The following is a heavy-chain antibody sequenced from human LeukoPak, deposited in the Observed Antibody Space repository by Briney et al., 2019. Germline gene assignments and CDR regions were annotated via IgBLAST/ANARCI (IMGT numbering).Heavy chain of an antibody. J-gene: IGHJ4*02. CDR2: IYHTGST. CDR1: GYSLSSGYH. CDR3: ARDLCGGSCYPCNCPFDY. D-gene: IGHD2-15*01. V-gene: IGHV4-38-2*02. Sequence: SETLSLTCTVSGYSLSSGYHWGWIRQPPGKGLQWIGTIYHTGSTYYRSSLKSRVIISVDKSKNQFSLKLSSVTAADTAVYYCARDLCGGSCYPCNCPFDYWGQGTLVTVSS.